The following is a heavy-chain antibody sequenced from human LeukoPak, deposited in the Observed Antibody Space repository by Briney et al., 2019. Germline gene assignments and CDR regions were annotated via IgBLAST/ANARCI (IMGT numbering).Heavy chain of an antibody. V-gene: IGHV4-34*01. Sequence: PSETLSLTCAVYGGSFSGYYWSWIRQPPGKGLEWIGEINHSGSTNYNPSLKSRVTISVDTSKNQFSLKLSSVTAADTAVYYCARVWSTYYDFWSGYSHPGSRVDYWGQGTLVTVSS. D-gene: IGHD3-3*01. CDR3: ARVWSTYYDFWSGYSHPGSRVDY. J-gene: IGHJ4*02. CDR2: INHSGST. CDR1: GGSFSGYY.